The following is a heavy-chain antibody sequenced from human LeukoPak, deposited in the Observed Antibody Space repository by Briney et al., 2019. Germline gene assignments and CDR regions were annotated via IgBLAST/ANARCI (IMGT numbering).Heavy chain of an antibody. CDR2: ISYDGSNK. Sequence: GGSLRLSCAASGFTFSSYGMHWVRQAPGKGLEWVAVISYDGSNKYYAASVKGRFTISRDNSKNTLYLQMNSLRAEDTAVYYCARDQYSSGWYGGFDYWGQGTLVTVSS. J-gene: IGHJ4*02. D-gene: IGHD6-19*01. CDR1: GFTFSSYG. V-gene: IGHV3-30*03. CDR3: ARDQYSSGWYGGFDY.